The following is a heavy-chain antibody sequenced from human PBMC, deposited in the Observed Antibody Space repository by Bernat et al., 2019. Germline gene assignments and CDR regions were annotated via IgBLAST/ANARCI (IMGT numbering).Heavy chain of an antibody. CDR3: AKGVTAGGPGGSDC. D-gene: IGHD6-13*01. CDR2: INIGFET. Sequence: EVQVLESGGGLIQPGGSLRLSCEASGFILRNYAMGWVRQAPGKGLEWVSAINIGFETFYADSVKGRFTISRDNSKNTLYLQMTSLRAEDTAVYYCAKGVTAGGPGGSDCWGQGTLVTVSS. V-gene: IGHV3-23*01. J-gene: IGHJ4*02. CDR1: GFILRNYA.